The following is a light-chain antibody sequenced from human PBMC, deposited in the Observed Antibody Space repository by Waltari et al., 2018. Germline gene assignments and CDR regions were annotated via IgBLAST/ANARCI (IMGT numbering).Light chain of an antibody. Sequence: QSVLTQPPSASGTPGQRVTISCSGSASNIGGNLVNWYQQLPGKAPKLLIYRSDQRPSGFPDRFSGSRSGTSASRAISGLQSEDEADYYYASWDDSLNGHWVFGGGTKVTVL. V-gene: IGLV1-44*01. J-gene: IGLJ3*02. CDR2: RSD. CDR1: ASNIGGNL. CDR3: ASWDDSLNGHWV.